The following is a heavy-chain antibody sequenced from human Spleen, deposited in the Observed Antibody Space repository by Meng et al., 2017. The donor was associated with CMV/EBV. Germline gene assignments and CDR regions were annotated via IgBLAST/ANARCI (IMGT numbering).Heavy chain of an antibody. CDR3: ARGYYDKRGYYHY. Sequence: ASVKVSCKASGYTFTNFDINWVRQATGQGLEWMGWMNPNSGNIGYAQKFQGRVTITRNTSISTAYMELSSLRYDDTAMYFCARGYYDKRGYYHYWGQGTLVTVSS. CDR1: GYTFTNFD. J-gene: IGHJ4*02. V-gene: IGHV1-8*03. D-gene: IGHD3-22*01. CDR2: MNPNSGNI.